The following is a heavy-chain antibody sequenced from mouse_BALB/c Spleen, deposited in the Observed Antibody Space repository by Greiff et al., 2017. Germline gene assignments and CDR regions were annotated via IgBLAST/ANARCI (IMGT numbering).Heavy chain of an antibody. D-gene: IGHD1-1*01. J-gene: IGHJ4*01. CDR1: GYAFSSYW. V-gene: IGHV1-80*01. CDR3: ARTEALITTVVAHYYAMDY. Sequence: QVQLQQSGAELVRPGSSVKISCKASGYAFSSYWMNWVKQRPGQGLEWIGQIYPGDGDTNYNGKFKGKATLTADKSSSTAYMQLSSLTSEDSAVYFCARTEALITTVVAHYYAMDYWGQGTSVTVSS. CDR2: IYPGDGDT.